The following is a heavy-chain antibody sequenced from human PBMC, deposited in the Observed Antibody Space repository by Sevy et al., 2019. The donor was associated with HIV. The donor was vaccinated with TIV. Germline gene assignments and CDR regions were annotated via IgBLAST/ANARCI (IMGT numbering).Heavy chain of an antibody. D-gene: IGHD1-26*01. CDR3: ARQAPSGSSPATFDI. CDR2: IYPGGSDT. J-gene: IGHJ3*02. CDR1: GYIFTNYW. V-gene: IGHV5-51*01. Sequence: GESLKISCKGSGYIFTNYWIGWVRQMPGKGLEWMGIIYPGGSDTTYSPSFQGQVTISADKSICTAYLQWSSLKASDTAMYYCARQAPSGSSPATFDIWGQGTMVTVS.